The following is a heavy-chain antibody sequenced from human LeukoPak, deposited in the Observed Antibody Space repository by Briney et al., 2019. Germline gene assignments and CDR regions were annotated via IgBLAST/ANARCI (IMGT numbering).Heavy chain of an antibody. J-gene: IGHJ4*02. CDR3: ARSSNWNPSFDY. D-gene: IGHD1-20*01. CDR2: INAGNGNT. V-gene: IGHV1-3*01. CDR1: GYTFTSYA. Sequence: ASVKVSCKASGYTFTSYAMHWVRQAPGQRLEWMGWINAGNGNTKYSQKFQGRVTITRVTSASTAYMELSSLRSEDTAVYYCARSSNWNPSFDYWGQGTLVTVSS.